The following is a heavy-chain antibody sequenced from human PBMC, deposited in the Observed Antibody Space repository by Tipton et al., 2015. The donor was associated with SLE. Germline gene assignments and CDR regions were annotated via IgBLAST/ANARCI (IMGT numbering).Heavy chain of an antibody. D-gene: IGHD2-21*01. CDR2: INHSGST. Sequence: TLSLTCAVYGGSFSGYYWSWIRQPPGRGLEWIGEINHSGSTNYNPSLKSRVTISVDTSKNQSSLNLSSVTAADTAVYYCARGNIVVAHGMDVWGQGTTVTVSS. V-gene: IGHV4-34*01. CDR1: GGSFSGYY. CDR3: ARGNIVVAHGMDV. J-gene: IGHJ6*02.